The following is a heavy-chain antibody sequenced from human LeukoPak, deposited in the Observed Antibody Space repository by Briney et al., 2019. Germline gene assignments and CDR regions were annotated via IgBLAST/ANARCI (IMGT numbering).Heavy chain of an antibody. CDR3: ARFRARGYSYLWRGYFDY. Sequence: KPSETLSLTCTVSGYSISSSSYYWGWVRQPQGKGLEWIGSIYYSGSTYYNPPRKRRVTISVDTSKNHFSLKLSSVTAADTAVYYCARFRARGYSYLWRGYFDYWGQGTLVTVSS. J-gene: IGHJ4*02. V-gene: IGHV4-39*02. CDR1: GYSISSSSYY. CDR2: IYYSGST. D-gene: IGHD5-18*01.